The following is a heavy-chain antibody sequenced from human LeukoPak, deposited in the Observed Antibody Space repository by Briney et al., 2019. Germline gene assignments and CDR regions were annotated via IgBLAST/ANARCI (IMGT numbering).Heavy chain of an antibody. CDR3: ARDEGSGWYAY. CDR1: GGTISSYY. J-gene: IGHJ4*02. Sequence: SETLSLTCTVSGGTISSYYWSWIRQPAGKGLEWIGRIHTSGSTNYNPSLKSRVTMSGDTSKNLFSLRLTSVTAADTAIYYCARDEGSGWYAYWGQGTLVTVSS. CDR2: IHTSGST. D-gene: IGHD6-19*01. V-gene: IGHV4-4*07.